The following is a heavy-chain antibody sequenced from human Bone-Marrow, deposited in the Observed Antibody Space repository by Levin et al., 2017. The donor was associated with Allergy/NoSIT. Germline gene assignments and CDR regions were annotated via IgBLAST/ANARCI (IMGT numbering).Heavy chain of an antibody. CDR2: MYYSGNT. D-gene: IGHD1-26*01. Sequence: SQTLSLTCTVSXXXXXXVYGTGNGEHTGKGLEWIGCMYYSGNTKYNPSLKSRVTISLDTSKNQFSLKLSSVTAADTAVYYCARDRVILGDTNYYYGMDVWGQGTTVTVSS. CDR1: XXXXXXVY. J-gene: IGHJ6*02. CDR3: ARDRVILGDTNYYYGMDV. V-gene: IGHV4-59*01.